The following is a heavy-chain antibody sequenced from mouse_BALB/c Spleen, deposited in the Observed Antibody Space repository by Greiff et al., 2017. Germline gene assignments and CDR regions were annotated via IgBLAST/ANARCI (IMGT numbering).Heavy chain of an antibody. J-gene: IGHJ2*01. D-gene: IGHD2-4*01. Sequence: EVKVEESGGGLVKPGGSLKLSCAASGFTFSSYAMSWVRQTPEKRLEWVASISSGGSTYYPDSVKGRFTISRDNARNILYLQMSSLRSEDTAMYYCARGRSYDYDGYFDCWGQGTTLTVSS. CDR3: ARGRSYDYDGYFDC. CDR1: GFTFSSYA. CDR2: ISSGGST. V-gene: IGHV5-6-5*01.